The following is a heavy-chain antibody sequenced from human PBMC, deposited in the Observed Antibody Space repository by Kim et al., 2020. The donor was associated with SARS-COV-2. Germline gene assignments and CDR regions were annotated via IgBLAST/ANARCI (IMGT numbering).Heavy chain of an antibody. Sequence: SETLSLTCTVSGGSISSYYWSWIRQPPGKGLEWIGYIYYSGSTNYNPSLKSRVTISVDTSKNQFSLKLSSVTAADTAVYYCARVAGGYRGSWDFLGIDYYYGMDVWGQGTTVTVSS. J-gene: IGHJ6*02. CDR2: IYYSGST. CDR3: ARVAGGYRGSWDFLGIDYYYGMDV. CDR1: GGSISSYY. V-gene: IGHV4-59*13. D-gene: IGHD6-13*01.